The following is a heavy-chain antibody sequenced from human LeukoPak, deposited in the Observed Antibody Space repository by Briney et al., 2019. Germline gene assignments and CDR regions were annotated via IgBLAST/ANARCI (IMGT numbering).Heavy chain of an antibody. D-gene: IGHD3-22*01. Sequence: SETLSLTCSDSGGSISGSSSYWGWIRQPPGKGLEWIGSIYYSGSTYDNPALKSRVTISVDTSKNQFSLKLSSVTAADAAVYYCARDQGYYDSSGYDYWGQGTLVTVSS. CDR1: GGSISGSSSY. CDR2: IYYSGST. CDR3: ARDQGYYDSSGYDY. J-gene: IGHJ4*02. V-gene: IGHV4-39*07.